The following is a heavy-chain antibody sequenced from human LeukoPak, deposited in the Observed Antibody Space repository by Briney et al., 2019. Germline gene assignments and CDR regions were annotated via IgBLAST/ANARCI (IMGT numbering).Heavy chain of an antibody. V-gene: IGHV3-66*01. J-gene: IGHJ4*02. D-gene: IGHD3-22*01. CDR1: GFTVSSNY. CDR2: IYTGGST. Sequence: GGSLRLSCAASGFTVSSNYMSWVRQAPGKGLEWVSAIYTGGSTYYAGSVKGRFTISRNNSKNTLYLQMNSLRAEDTAVYYCARNLYYYDSSGYYYYWGQGTLVTVSS. CDR3: ARNLYYYDSSGYYYY.